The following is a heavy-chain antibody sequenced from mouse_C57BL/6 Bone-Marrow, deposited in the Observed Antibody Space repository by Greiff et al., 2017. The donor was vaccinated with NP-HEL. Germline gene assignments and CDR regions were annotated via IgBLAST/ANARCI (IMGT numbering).Heavy chain of an antibody. CDR1: GFTFSSYG. CDR2: ISSGGSYT. CDR3: ARDPFYYYAMDY. Sequence: EVQRVESGGDLVKPGGSLKLSCAASGFTFSSYGMSWVRQTPDKRLEWVATISSGGSYTYYPDSVKGRFTISRDNAKNTLYLQMSSLKSEDTAMYYCARDPFYYYAMDYWGQGTSVTVSS. V-gene: IGHV5-6*01. J-gene: IGHJ4*01.